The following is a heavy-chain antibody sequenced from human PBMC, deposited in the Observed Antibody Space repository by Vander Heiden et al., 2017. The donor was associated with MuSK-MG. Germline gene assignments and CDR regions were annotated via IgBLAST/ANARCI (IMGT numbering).Heavy chain of an antibody. CDR1: GFTFSTYA. CDR2: INYNGRDT. Sequence: EVQLLESGGGLVQPGGSLRLSCAASGFTFSTYAMSWVRQAPGKGLEWVSSINYNGRDTYYADAVRGRFTISRDNSRNTLSMQMIRLRAEDTAVYYCAKDPPRSDGWFLFEYWCQGALVTVSS. V-gene: IGHV3-23*01. CDR3: AKDPPRSDGWFLFEY. D-gene: IGHD3-10*01. J-gene: IGHJ4*02.